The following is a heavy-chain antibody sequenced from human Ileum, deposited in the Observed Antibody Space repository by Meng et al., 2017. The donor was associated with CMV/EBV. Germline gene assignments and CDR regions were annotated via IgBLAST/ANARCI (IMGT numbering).Heavy chain of an antibody. J-gene: IGHJ5*01. CDR1: GYTFSHYD. V-gene: IGHV1-8*03. Sequence: ASVKVSCKASGYTFSHYDINWVRQAAGQGLEWMGYINPNSGYTGYSQKFQGRVTISMSTSINMTYMEFSSLRSEDTAMYYCARLWRTGFSELDSWGQGTLVTVSS. CDR3: ARLWRTGFSELDS. CDR2: INPNSGYT. D-gene: IGHD3-3*01.